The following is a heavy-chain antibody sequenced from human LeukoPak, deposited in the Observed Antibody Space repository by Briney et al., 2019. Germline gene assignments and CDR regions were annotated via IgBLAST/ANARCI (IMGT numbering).Heavy chain of an antibody. D-gene: IGHD3-22*01. CDR1: GYTFTGYY. V-gene: IGHV1-2*02. Sequence: ASVKVSCKASGYTFTGYYMHWVRQAPGQGLEWMGWINPNNGDTDYAQKFQDRVTMTRDTFISTAYMDLSRLRSDDTAVYYCAVNYYDSRRLSFDYWGQGTLVTVSS. CDR3: AVNYYDSRRLSFDY. J-gene: IGHJ4*02. CDR2: INPNNGDT.